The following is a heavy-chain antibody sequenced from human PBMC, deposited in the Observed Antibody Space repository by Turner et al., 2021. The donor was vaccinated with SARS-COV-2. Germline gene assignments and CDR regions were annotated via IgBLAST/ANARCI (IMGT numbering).Heavy chain of an antibody. J-gene: IGHJ4*02. CDR3: ARGLGSKTTVVTPFGY. Sequence: EVQLVESGGGLVKPGGSLRLSCAASGFTCNSYSMNWVRQAPGKGLEWVSFISSSSSYIYYADSVKGRFTISRDNAKNSLYLQMNSLRAEDTAVYYCARGLGSKTTVVTPFGYWGQGTLVTVSS. D-gene: IGHD4-17*01. CDR1: GFTCNSYS. V-gene: IGHV3-21*01. CDR2: ISSSSSYI.